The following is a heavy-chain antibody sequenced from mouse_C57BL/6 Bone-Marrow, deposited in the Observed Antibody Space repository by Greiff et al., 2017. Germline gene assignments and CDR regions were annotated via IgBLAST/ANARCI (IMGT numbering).Heavy chain of an antibody. CDR2: ISTYYGDA. CDR1: GYTFTDYA. Sequence: QLQLQRSVPELVRPGVSVKISCKGSGYTFTDYAMHWVKQSHAKSLEWIGVISTYYGDANYNEKVKGKATMTVDKSSSNAYMSLARLASEDSAVDCCASSDGYLFAYWGQGTLVTVSA. CDR3: ASSDGYLFAY. V-gene: IGHV1-67*01. D-gene: IGHD2-3*01. J-gene: IGHJ3*01.